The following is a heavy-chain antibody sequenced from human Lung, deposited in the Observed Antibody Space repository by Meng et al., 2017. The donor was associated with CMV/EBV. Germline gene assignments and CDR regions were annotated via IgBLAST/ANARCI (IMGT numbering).Heavy chain of an antibody. CDR1: GGSISSSNW. V-gene: IGHV4-4*02. J-gene: IGHJ4*02. Sequence: HGQLQGSGPGLVKPSGTLSLTCAVSGGSISSSNWWSWVRQPPGKGLEWIGEIYHSGSTNYNPSLKSRVTISVDKSKNQFSLKLSSVTAADTAVYYCASFPPPGKQWLVTDYWGQGTLVTVSS. CDR2: IYHSGST. CDR3: ASFPPPGKQWLVTDY. D-gene: IGHD6-19*01.